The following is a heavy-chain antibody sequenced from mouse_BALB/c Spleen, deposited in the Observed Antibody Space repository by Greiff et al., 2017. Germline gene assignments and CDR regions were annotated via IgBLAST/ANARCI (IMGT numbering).Heavy chain of an antibody. J-gene: IGHJ4*01. CDR2: INPYYGST. Sequence: EVQLQQTGPELVKPGASVKISCKASGYSFTDYIMLWVKQSHGKSLEWIGNINPYYGSTSYNLKFKGKATLTVDKSSSTAYMQLNSLTSEDSAVYYCAKGGFYDGYYVGAMDYWGQGTSVTVSS. CDR3: AKGGFYDGYYVGAMDY. CDR1: GYSFTDYI. V-gene: IGHV1-39*01. D-gene: IGHD2-3*01.